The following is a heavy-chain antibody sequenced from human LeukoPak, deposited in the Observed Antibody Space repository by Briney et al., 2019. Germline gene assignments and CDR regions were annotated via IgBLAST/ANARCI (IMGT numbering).Heavy chain of an antibody. CDR2: ISGSGGST. CDR3: AKDQDYYDSSGYLVGAFDI. D-gene: IGHD3-22*01. Sequence: WGVLRLSCAASGFTFSSYAMSWVRQAPGKGLEWVSAISGSGGSTYYADSVKGRFTISRDNSKNTLYLQMNSLRAEDTAVYYCAKDQDYYDSSGYLVGAFDIWGQGTMVTVSS. J-gene: IGHJ3*02. CDR1: GFTFSSYA. V-gene: IGHV3-23*01.